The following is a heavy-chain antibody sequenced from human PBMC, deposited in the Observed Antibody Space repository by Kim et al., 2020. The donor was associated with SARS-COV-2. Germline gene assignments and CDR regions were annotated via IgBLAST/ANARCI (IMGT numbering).Heavy chain of an antibody. CDR2: ISGSGCST. Sequence: GGSLRLSCAASGFTFSSYAMSWVRQAPGKGLEWVSAISGSGCSTYYADSVKGRFTISRDNSKNTLYLQMNGLRAEDTAVYYCAKVEVRGWLVRGYYFDYWGQGTLVTVSS. J-gene: IGHJ4*02. D-gene: IGHD6-19*01. CDR1: GFTFSSYA. CDR3: AKVEVRGWLVRGYYFDY. V-gene: IGHV3-23*01.